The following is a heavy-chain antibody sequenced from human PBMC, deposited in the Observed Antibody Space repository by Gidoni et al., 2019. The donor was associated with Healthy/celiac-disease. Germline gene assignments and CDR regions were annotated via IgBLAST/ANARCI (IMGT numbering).Heavy chain of an antibody. CDR2: INHSGST. D-gene: IGHD5-18*01. J-gene: IGHJ4*02. CDR1: GGPFSGYY. Sequence: QVQLQQWGAGLLKPSETLSLTCAVYGGPFSGYYSSWIRQPPGKGLGWIGEINHSGSTNYNPSLKSRVTISVDTSKNQFSLKLSSVTAADTAVYYCARDVDTAWYYFDYWGQGTLVTVSS. V-gene: IGHV4-34*01. CDR3: ARDVDTAWYYFDY.